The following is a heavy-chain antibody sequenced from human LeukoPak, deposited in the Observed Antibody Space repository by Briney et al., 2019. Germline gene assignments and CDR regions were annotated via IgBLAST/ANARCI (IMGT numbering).Heavy chain of an antibody. V-gene: IGHV3-53*01. CDR3: ASTRFSPPYYYYYMDV. Sequence: GGSLRLSCAASGFTVSSNYMNWVRQAPGKGLEWVSLIYSGGTTYYADSVKGRFAISRDSSKNTLYLQMNSLRAEDTAVYYCASTRFSPPYYYYYMDVWGKGTTVTVSS. D-gene: IGHD3-3*01. J-gene: IGHJ6*03. CDR1: GFTVSSNY. CDR2: IYSGGTT.